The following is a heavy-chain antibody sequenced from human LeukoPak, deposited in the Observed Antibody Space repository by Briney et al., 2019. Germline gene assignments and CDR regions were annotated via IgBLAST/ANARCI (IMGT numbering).Heavy chain of an antibody. CDR1: GFTFSSYS. J-gene: IGHJ5*02. CDR2: ISSSSSYI. V-gene: IGHV3-21*01. Sequence: GGSLRLSCAASGFTFSSYSMNWVRQAPGKGLEWVSSISSSSSYIYYADSVKGRFTISRDNAKNSLYLRMNSLRAEDTAVYYCSRTEGEYRFDPWGQGTLVTVSS. CDR3: SRTEGEYRFDP. D-gene: IGHD2/OR15-2a*01.